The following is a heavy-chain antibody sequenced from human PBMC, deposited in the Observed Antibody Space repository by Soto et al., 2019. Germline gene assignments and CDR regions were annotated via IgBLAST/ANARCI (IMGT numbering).Heavy chain of an antibody. V-gene: IGHV1-2*02. CDR2: INPNSGGT. CDR1: GYTFTGYY. Sequence: QVQLVQSGAEVKKPGASVKVSCKASGYTFTGYYMHWVRQAPGQGLEWMGWINPNSGGTNYAQKFQGRVTMTRDTSISTAYMELSRLRSDDTAVYYCARYCSSTSCPPGDYGMDVWGQGTTVTVSS. J-gene: IGHJ6*02. D-gene: IGHD2-2*01. CDR3: ARYCSSTSCPPGDYGMDV.